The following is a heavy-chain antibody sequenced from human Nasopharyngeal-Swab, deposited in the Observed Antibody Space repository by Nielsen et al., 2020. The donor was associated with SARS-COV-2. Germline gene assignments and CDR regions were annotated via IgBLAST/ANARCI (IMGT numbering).Heavy chain of an antibody. CDR3: ARGYCSSTSCYVRGNYFDY. J-gene: IGHJ4*02. CDR2: INPSGGST. Sequence: ASVKVSCKASGGTFSSYAISWVRQAPGQGLEWMGIINPSGGSTSYAQKFQGRVTMTRDTSTSTVYMELSSLRSEDTAVYYCARGYCSSTSCYVRGNYFDYWGQGTLVTVSS. V-gene: IGHV1-46*01. D-gene: IGHD2-2*01. CDR1: GGTFSSYA.